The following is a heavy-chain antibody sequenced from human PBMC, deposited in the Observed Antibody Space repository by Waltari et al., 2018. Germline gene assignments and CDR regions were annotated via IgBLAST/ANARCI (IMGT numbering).Heavy chain of an antibody. D-gene: IGHD5-12*01. Sequence: QVQLQQWGAGLLKPSETLSLTCAVYGGSFSGYYWSWIRQPPGKGLEWIVEISHSGSTNDNPSRKSRITISVDTSKGQFSLKLSSVTAADTAVYYCARVRGLRRLSTFEIWGQGTMVTVSS. CDR3: ARVRGLRRLSTFEI. CDR2: ISHSGST. CDR1: GGSFSGYY. V-gene: IGHV4-34*01. J-gene: IGHJ3*02.